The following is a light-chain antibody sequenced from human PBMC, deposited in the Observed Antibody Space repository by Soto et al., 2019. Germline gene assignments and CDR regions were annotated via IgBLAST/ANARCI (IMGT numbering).Light chain of an antibody. CDR2: EVS. J-gene: IGLJ1*01. V-gene: IGLV2-14*01. CDR1: SSDVGGYNY. Sequence: QSALTQPASVSGSPGHGIAISCTGTSSDVGGYNYVSWYQHHPGKAPKLMIYEVSNRPSGVSIRFSGSKSGNTASLTISGLQAEDEADYYCSSYTSSNTYVFGTGTKLTVL. CDR3: SSYTSSNTYV.